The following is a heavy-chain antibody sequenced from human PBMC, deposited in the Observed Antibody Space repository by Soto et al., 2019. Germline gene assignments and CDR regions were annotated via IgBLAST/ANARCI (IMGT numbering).Heavy chain of an antibody. CDR3: ARRGAAAGTEFFDP. Sequence: EVQLVESGGGVVRPGGSLRLSCAVSGFTFDDYGMTWVRQAPGKGLEWVSGINWNGGSTGYADSVKGRFTISRDNSKNSLYLQMNSLRAEDTAFCHCARRGAAAGTEFFDPWGQGTLVIVSS. D-gene: IGHD6-13*01. CDR1: GFTFDDYG. J-gene: IGHJ5*02. CDR2: INWNGGST. V-gene: IGHV3-20*01.